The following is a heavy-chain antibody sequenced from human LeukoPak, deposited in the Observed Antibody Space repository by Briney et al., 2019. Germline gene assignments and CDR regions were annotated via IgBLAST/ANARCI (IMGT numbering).Heavy chain of an antibody. Sequence: GGSLRLSCAASGFTFSSYGMHWVRQAPGKGLEWVAFIRYDGSNKYYADSVKGRFTISRDNSKNTLYLQMNSLRAEDTAVYYCAKVASDPYYYYYMDVWAKGPRSPSP. CDR3: AKVASDPYYYYYMDV. CDR1: GFTFSSYG. J-gene: IGHJ6*03. V-gene: IGHV3-30*02. CDR2: IRYDGSNK. D-gene: IGHD6-6*01.